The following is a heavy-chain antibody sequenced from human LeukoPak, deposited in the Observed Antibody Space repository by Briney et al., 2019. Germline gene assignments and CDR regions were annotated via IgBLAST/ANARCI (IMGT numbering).Heavy chain of an antibody. CDR3: ARGGSSSWYGYYYYYYMDV. CDR1: GGSISSYY. V-gene: IGHV4-4*07. CDR2: IYTSGST. J-gene: IGHJ6*03. Sequence: SETLSLTCTVSGGSISSYYWSWIRQPAGKGLEWIGRIYTSGSTNYNPSLKSRVTMSVDTSKNQFSLKLSSVTAADTAVYYCARGGSSSWYGYYYYYYMDVWGKGTTVTISS. D-gene: IGHD6-13*01.